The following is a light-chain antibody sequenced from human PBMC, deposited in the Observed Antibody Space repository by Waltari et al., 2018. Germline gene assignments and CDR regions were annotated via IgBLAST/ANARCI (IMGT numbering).Light chain of an antibody. J-gene: IGLJ2*01. CDR1: CSF. CDR2: DDI. Sequence: QSALTHPASLSGSPRRSITISCIGCCSFVSWYQQHPGKAPKLMIYDDIRRPSGVSKRFSASKSDNPASLTISGLQADDEAVYYCSSFVGGTTYLLIGGGTRLTVL. V-gene: IGLV2-23*01. CDR3: SSFVGGTTYLL.